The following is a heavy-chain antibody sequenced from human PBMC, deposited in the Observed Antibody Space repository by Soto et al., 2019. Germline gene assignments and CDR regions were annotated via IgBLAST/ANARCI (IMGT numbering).Heavy chain of an antibody. CDR1: GFTFDSYW. Sequence: GGSLRLSCAASGFTFDSYWMTWVRQAPGKGLEWVAHIKQDGGQTYYVDSVKGRFTISRDNAKTSLYLQMSSLTTEDTSVYYCAGESPVLSWYFDLWGRGTLVTVAS. J-gene: IGHJ2*01. CDR3: AGESPVLSWYFDL. V-gene: IGHV3-7*01. CDR2: IKQDGGQT.